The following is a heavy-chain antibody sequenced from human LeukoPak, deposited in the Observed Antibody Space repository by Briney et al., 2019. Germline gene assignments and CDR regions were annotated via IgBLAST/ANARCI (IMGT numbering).Heavy chain of an antibody. D-gene: IGHD3-22*01. J-gene: IGHJ3*02. CDR1: GYTFNSYG. CDR3: ARDFLHVYYYDRSGYVRGAFDI. Sequence: GASLKVSCKASGYTFNSYGISWVRQAPGQGLEWMGWVSAYNGHTNYAQKFQGRVTMTTETSTSTASMGLRSLRSDDTAVYYCARDFLHVYYYDRSGYVRGAFDIWGQGTMVTVSS. V-gene: IGHV1-18*01. CDR2: VSAYNGHT.